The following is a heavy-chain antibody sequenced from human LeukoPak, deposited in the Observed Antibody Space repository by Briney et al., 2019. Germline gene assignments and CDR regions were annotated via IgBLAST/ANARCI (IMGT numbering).Heavy chain of an antibody. CDR3: ARGDYFSNYIFDY. CDR1: GGSISSYY. CDR2: IYYSGST. J-gene: IGHJ4*02. V-gene: IGHV4-59*01. Sequence: SETLSLTCTVSGGSISSYYWSWIRQPPGKGLEWIGYIYYSGSTNYNPSLKSRVTISVDTSKNQFSLKLSSVTAADTAVYYCARGDYFSNYIFDYWGQGTLVTVSS. D-gene: IGHD4-11*01.